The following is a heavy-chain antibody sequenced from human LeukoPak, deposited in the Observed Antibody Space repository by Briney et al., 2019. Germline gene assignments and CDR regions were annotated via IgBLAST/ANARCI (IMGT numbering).Heavy chain of an antibody. Sequence: SSETLSLTCTVSGGSISSYYWSWIRQPAGKGLEWIGRIYTSGSTNYNPSLKSRVTISVDTSKNQFSLKLSSVTAADTAVYYCARDTYYYDSSGYYFDYWGQGTLVTVSS. J-gene: IGHJ4*02. V-gene: IGHV4-4*07. CDR2: IYTSGST. CDR3: ARDTYYYDSSGYYFDY. D-gene: IGHD3-22*01. CDR1: GGSISSYY.